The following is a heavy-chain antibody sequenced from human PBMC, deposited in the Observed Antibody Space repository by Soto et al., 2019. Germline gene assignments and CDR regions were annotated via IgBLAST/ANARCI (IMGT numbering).Heavy chain of an antibody. J-gene: IGHJ6*03. Sequence: QVQLVESGGGLVKPGGSLRLSCGASGFTYSDYYMYWIRQAPGKGLEWVSYISSSGSSKYYADSVKGRFTVSRDNAKNSLSLQMNSLIAEDTAVYYCARAPSGGYHYLDVWGKGTTVSVSS. D-gene: IGHD3-10*01. V-gene: IGHV3-11*01. CDR1: GFTYSDYY. CDR3: ARAPSGGYHYLDV. CDR2: ISSSGSSK.